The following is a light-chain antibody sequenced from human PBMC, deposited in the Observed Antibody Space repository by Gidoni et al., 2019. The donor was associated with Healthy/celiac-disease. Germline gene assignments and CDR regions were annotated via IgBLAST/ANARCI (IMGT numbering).Light chain of an antibody. J-gene: IGKJ4*01. Sequence: EIVLTQSPATLSLSPGERATLSCRASQSVSSYLAWYQQKPGQAPRLLIYDASNRATGIPARFSGIGSGTDFTLTISSLEPEDFAVYYCQQRSNWPPVVTFGGGTKVEI. CDR3: QQRSNWPPVVT. CDR1: QSVSSY. V-gene: IGKV3-11*01. CDR2: DAS.